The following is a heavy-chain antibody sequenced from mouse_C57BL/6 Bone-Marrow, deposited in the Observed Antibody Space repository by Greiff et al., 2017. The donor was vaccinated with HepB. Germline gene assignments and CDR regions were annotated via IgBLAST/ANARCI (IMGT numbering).Heavy chain of an antibody. CDR2: IYPGSGST. Sequence: QVQLQQSGAELAKPGASVKLSCKASGYTFTSYWITWVKQRPGQGLEWIGDIYPGSGSTNYNEKFKSKATLTVDTSSSTAYMQLSSLTSEDSAVYYCARQGWSAEGNYWGQGTTLTVSS. CDR1: GYTFTSYW. CDR3: ARQGWSAEGNY. D-gene: IGHD1-1*02. J-gene: IGHJ2*01. V-gene: IGHV1-55*01.